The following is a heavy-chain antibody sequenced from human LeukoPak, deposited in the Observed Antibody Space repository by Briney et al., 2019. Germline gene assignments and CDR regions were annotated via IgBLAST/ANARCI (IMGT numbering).Heavy chain of an antibody. V-gene: IGHV3-7*01. CDR1: GFTFSSYW. Sequence: GGSLRLSCAASGFTFSSYWMSWVRQAPGKGLEWVANIKQGGSEKYYVDSVKGRFTISRDNAKNSLYLQMNSLRAEDTAVYFCAREGSGYYIDHWGQGTLVTVSS. CDR2: IKQGGSEK. D-gene: IGHD3-22*01. CDR3: AREGSGYYIDH. J-gene: IGHJ4*02.